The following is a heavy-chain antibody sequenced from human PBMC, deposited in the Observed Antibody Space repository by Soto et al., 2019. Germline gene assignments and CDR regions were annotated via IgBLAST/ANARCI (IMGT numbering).Heavy chain of an antibody. V-gene: IGHV3-23*01. CDR1: GFTFSSYA. CDR2: ISGSGGST. Sequence: EVQLLESGGGLVQPGGSLRLSCAASGFTFSSYAMSWVRQAPGKGLEWVPAISGSGGSTYYADSVKGRFTISRDNSNNTLYLRMESLRDEDTAVYYCAKVVVVVAATWGGEAFDIWGQGTIVTVSS. J-gene: IGHJ3*02. D-gene: IGHD2-15*01. CDR3: AKVVVVVAATWGGEAFDI.